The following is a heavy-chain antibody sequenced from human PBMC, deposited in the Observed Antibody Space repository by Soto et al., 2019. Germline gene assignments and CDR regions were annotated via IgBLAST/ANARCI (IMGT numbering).Heavy chain of an antibody. V-gene: IGHV5-51*01. CDR3: ARSSSPYYDILTDEYNWFDP. J-gene: IGHJ5*02. Sequence: PGESLKISCKGSGYSFTSYWIGWVRQMPGKGLEWMGIIYPGDSDTRYSPSFQGQVTISADKPIGTAYLQWSSLKASDTAMYYCARSSSPYYDILTDEYNWFDPWGQGTLVPVSS. D-gene: IGHD3-9*01. CDR2: IYPGDSDT. CDR1: GYSFTSYW.